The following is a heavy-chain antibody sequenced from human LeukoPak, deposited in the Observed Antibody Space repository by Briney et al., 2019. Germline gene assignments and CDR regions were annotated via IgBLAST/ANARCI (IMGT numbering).Heavy chain of an antibody. Sequence: GGSLRLSCAASGFTVSSNYMSWVRQAPGKGLEWVSVIYSGGSTYYADSVKGRFTISRDNSKNTLYLQMNSLRAEDTAVYYCAKDMRGYGDYSDWGQGTLVTVSS. D-gene: IGHD4-17*01. CDR1: GFTVSSNY. J-gene: IGHJ1*01. CDR3: AKDMRGYGDYSD. V-gene: IGHV3-53*01. CDR2: IYSGGST.